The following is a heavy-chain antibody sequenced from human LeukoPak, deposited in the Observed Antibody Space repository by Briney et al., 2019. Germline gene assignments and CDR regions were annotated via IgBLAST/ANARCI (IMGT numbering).Heavy chain of an antibody. J-gene: IGHJ5*02. V-gene: IGHV4-4*02. CDR1: GGSISSSNW. Sequence: SETLSLTCAVSGGSISSSNWWGWVRQPPGKGLEWIGEIYHSGSTNYNPSLKSRVTISVDKSKNQFSLKLSSVTAADTAVYYCARVSVAYYYGSGSFPNWFDPWGQGTLVTVSS. CDR2: IYHSGST. D-gene: IGHD3-10*01. CDR3: ARVSVAYYYGSGSFPNWFDP.